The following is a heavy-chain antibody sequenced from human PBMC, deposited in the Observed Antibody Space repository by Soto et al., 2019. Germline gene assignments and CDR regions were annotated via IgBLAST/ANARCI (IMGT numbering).Heavy chain of an antibody. D-gene: IGHD4-17*01. CDR1: GFTFSSYA. J-gene: IGHJ4*02. CDR3: ARDQIYGGEPAY. V-gene: IGHV3-30-3*01. Sequence: QVQLVESGGGVVQPGRSLRLSCAASGFTFSSYAMHCVRQAPGKGLEWVAVISYDGSNKYYADSVKGRFTISRDNSKNTLYLQMNSLRAEDTAVYYCARDQIYGGEPAYWGQGTLVTVSS. CDR2: ISYDGSNK.